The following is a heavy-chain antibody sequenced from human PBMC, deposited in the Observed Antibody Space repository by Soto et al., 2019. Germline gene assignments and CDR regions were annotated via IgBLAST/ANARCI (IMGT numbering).Heavy chain of an antibody. D-gene: IGHD5-18*01. J-gene: IGHJ4*02. CDR3: ATRDTGRVY. CDR1: GVSIGSHDW. Sequence: QVQLQESGPGLVKPSGTLSLTCAVSGVSIGSHDWWTWVRQPPGKGLEGIGESHQSGNTNYNSSLESRVTISLDKSKNPSALQLSSVTVADTAVYYCATRDTGRVYWGQGTLVTVSS. CDR2: SHQSGNT. V-gene: IGHV4-4*02.